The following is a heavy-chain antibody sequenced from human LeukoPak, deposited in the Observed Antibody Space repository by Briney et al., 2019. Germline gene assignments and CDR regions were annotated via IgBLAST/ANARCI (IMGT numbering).Heavy chain of an antibody. CDR2: ISSSSSYI. D-gene: IGHD2-15*01. CDR1: GFTFSGYS. V-gene: IGHV3-21*01. Sequence: SGGFLRLSCAASGFTFSGYSMSWVRQAPGKGLEWVSSISSSSSYIYYADSVKGRFTVSRDNAKNSLYLQMNSLRAEDTAVYYCARGYCSGGSCYSGFDYWGQGTLVTVSS. J-gene: IGHJ4*02. CDR3: ARGYCSGGSCYSGFDY.